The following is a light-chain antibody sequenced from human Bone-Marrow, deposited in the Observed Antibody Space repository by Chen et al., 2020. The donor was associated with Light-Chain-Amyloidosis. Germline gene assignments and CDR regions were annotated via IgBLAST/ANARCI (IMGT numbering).Light chain of an antibody. Sequence: QSVLPQPPSESGAPGQRVTISCSGSSSNIGHNYAYWYQHVPGTAPKLLIYRDNQRPSGVPDRFSGSKSGTSASLAISGLRSEDEADYYCATWDDSLSGWVCGGGTKVTVL. CDR1: SSNIGHNY. V-gene: IGLV1-47*01. CDR2: RDN. CDR3: ATWDDSLSGWV. J-gene: IGLJ3*02.